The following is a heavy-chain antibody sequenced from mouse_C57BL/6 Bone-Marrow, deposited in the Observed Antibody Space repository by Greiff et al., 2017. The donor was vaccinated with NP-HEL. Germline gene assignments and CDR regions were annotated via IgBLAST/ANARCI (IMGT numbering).Heavy chain of an antibody. V-gene: IGHV1-64*01. J-gene: IGHJ2*01. CDR3: ASIYYGSSFDY. Sequence: QVQLQQPGAELVKPGASVKLSCKASGYTFTSYWMHWVKQRPGQGLEWIGMIHPNSGSTNYNEKFKSKATLTVDKSSSTAYMQLSSLTSEDSAVYYCASIYYGSSFDYWGQGTTLTVSS. CDR1: GYTFTSYW. D-gene: IGHD1-1*01. CDR2: IHPNSGST.